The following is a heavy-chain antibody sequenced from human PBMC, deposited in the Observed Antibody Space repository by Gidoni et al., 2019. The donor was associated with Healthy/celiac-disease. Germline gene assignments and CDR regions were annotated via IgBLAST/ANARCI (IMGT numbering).Heavy chain of an antibody. CDR1: GGTFSSDA. Sequence: YKASGGTFSSDAISWVRQAAGQGLEWMGGIITIFGTANYAQKCQGRVTITADESTSTAYMELSSLRSEDTAVDYCAGDSCVGAGTTFSWFDPWGQGTLVTVSS. CDR2: IITIFGTA. V-gene: IGHV1-69*01. J-gene: IGHJ5*02. D-gene: IGHD1-7*01. CDR3: AGDSCVGAGTTFSWFDP.